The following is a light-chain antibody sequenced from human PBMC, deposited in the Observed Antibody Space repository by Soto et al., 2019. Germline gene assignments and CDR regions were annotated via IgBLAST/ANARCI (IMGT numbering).Light chain of an antibody. CDR1: SSDVGGYNY. V-gene: IGLV2-14*01. CDR3: SSYTSTTTRV. CDR2: EVS. Sequence: QSALTQPASVSGSPGQSITISCTGTSSDVGGYNYVSWYQQHPGKAPKLMIYEVSNRPSGISNRFSGSKSGNTASLTMSGLQADDEADYYCSSYTSTTTRVFGGGTKVTVL. J-gene: IGLJ3*02.